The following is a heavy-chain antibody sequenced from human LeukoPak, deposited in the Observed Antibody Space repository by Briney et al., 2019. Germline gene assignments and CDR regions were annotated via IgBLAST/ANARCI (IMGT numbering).Heavy chain of an antibody. CDR3: AREERWLQLNFDY. J-gene: IGHJ4*02. CDR2: IYTSGSA. D-gene: IGHD5-24*01. V-gene: IGHV4-61*02. CDR1: GGPISSGSYY. Sequence: SQTLSLTCAVSGGPISSGSYYWSWIRQPAGKGLEWIGRIYTSGSANYNPSLKSRVTISVDTSKNQFSLKLSSVTAADTAVYYCAREERWLQLNFDYWGQGTLVTVSS.